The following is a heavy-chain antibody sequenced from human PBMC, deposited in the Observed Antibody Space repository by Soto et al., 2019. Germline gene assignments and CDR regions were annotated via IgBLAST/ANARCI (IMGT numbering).Heavy chain of an antibody. CDR3: AREPSGTMIVVVMAHRGAFDI. CDR1: GGSISSSSYY. Sequence: PSETLSLTCTVSGGSISSSSYYWGWIRQPPGKGLEWIGSIYYSGSTYYNPSLKSRVTISVDTSKNQFSLKLSSVTAADTAVYYCAREPSGTMIVVVMAHRGAFDIWGQGTMVTVSS. V-gene: IGHV4-39*01. D-gene: IGHD3-22*01. CDR2: IYYSGST. J-gene: IGHJ3*02.